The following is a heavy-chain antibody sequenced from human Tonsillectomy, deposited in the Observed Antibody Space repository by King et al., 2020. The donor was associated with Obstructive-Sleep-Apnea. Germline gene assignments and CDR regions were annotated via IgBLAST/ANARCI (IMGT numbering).Heavy chain of an antibody. CDR3: ARMRYSGTLHGGYWYFDL. CDR1: GFTFSSYD. D-gene: IGHD1-26*01. Sequence: VQLVQSGGGLVQPGGSLRLSCAASGFTFSSYDMHWVRQATGKGLEWVSAIGTAGDTYYPGFVKGRFTISRENAKNSLYLQMNSLRAGDTAVYYCARMRYSGTLHGGYWYFDLWGRGTLVTVSS. CDR2: IGTAGDT. V-gene: IGHV3-13*01. J-gene: IGHJ2*01.